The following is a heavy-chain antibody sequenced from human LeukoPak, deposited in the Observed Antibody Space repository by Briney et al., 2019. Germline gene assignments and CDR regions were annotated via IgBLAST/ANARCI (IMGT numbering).Heavy chain of an antibody. J-gene: IGHJ4*02. CDR1: GFTFSSYG. CDR3: ATTKIWSGYYSSGYYFDY. V-gene: IGHV3-33*01. CDR2: IWYDGSNK. Sequence: PGGSLRLSCAASGFTFSSYGMHWVRQAPGKGLEWVAVIWYDGSNKYYADSVKGRFTISRDNSKNTLYLQMNSLRAEDTAVYYCATTKIWSGYYSSGYYFDYWGQGTLVTVSS. D-gene: IGHD3-3*01.